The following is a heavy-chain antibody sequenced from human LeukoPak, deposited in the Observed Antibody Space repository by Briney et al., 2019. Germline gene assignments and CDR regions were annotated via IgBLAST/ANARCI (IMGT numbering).Heavy chain of an antibody. Sequence: ASVKVSCKTSGYTFTTYEINWVRQAAGQGLEWMGWMHPNSGSIDYAQKFQGRVTMTRDTSTNTAYMELSSLRSEDAAVYYCTRGPRNDPWGQGTLVIVSS. CDR2: MHPNSGSI. J-gene: IGHJ5*02. CDR3: TRGPRNDP. D-gene: IGHD1-14*01. V-gene: IGHV1-8*01. CDR1: GYTFTTYE.